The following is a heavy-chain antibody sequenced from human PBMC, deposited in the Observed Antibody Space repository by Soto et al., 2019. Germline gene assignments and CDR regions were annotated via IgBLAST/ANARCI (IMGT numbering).Heavy chain of an antibody. CDR2: ISYKGTP. CDR1: GGSTGSSGYY. J-gene: IGHJ4*02. V-gene: IGHV4-39*01. D-gene: IGHD3-22*01. Sequence: SETLSLTCTVSGGSTGSSGYYWGWIRQPPGKGVEWIASISYKGTPYYNPSLQSRVTISLDMSKNQFSLKLDSVTAADTAVFYCARXTFWYYHENGGYYGFDNWGLGTLVTVSS. CDR3: ARXTFWYYHENGGYYGFDN.